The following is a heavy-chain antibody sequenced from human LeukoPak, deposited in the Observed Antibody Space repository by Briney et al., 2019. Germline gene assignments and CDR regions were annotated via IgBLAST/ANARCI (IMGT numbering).Heavy chain of an antibody. CDR1: GFTFSSYG. Sequence: GGSLRLSCAASGFTFSSYGMHWVRQAPGKGLEWVAVISYDGSNKYYADSVKGRFTISRDNSKNTLYLQMNSLRAEDTAVYYCAKVGGSGYYFDYWGQGTLVTVSS. D-gene: IGHD3-10*01. V-gene: IGHV3-30*18. CDR2: ISYDGSNK. J-gene: IGHJ4*02. CDR3: AKVGGSGYYFDY.